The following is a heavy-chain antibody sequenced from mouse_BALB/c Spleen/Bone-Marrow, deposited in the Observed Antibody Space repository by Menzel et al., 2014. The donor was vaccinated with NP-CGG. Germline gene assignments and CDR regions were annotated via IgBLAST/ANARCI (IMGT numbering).Heavy chain of an antibody. Sequence: QVQLQQSGAGVVKPGASVKMSCKALGYTFTTYPIEWMKQNHGKSLEWIGNFHPFNDDTKYNEKFKDKAKLTVEKSSSTVYLEVSRLTSEDSAIYYCARKGPRNAMDYWGQGTSVTVSS. V-gene: IGHV1-47*01. D-gene: IGHD3-3*01. CDR2: FHPFNDDT. J-gene: IGHJ4*01. CDR3: ARKGPRNAMDY. CDR1: GYTFTTYP.